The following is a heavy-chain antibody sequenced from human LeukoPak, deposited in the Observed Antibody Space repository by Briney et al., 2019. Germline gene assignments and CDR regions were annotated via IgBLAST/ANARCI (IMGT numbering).Heavy chain of an antibody. D-gene: IGHD3-10*01. CDR2: ISSSSSYI. Sequence: GGSLRLSCAASGFTFSSYSMNWVRQAPGKGLEWVSSISSSSSYIYYADSVKGRFTISRDNAKNSLYLQMNSLRAEDTAVYYCAGRKVTMVRGVIISHYYYYMDVWGKGTTVTVSS. V-gene: IGHV3-21*01. CDR3: AGRKVTMVRGVIISHYYYYMDV. CDR1: GFTFSSYS. J-gene: IGHJ6*03.